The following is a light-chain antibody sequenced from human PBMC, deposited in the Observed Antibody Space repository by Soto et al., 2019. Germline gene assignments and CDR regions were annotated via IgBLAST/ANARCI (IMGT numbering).Light chain of an antibody. V-gene: IGKV3-20*01. J-gene: IGKJ1*01. Sequence: ETVLTQSPGTLSLSPGERATLFCRASQRISNNFLAWYQQIPGQAPSLLIFGASSRATGIPDRFSGSGSGTEFTLTIDRLEPEDFAVYYCQQCRRSPPSWTFGQGTKVEIK. CDR1: QRISNNF. CDR3: QQCRRSPPSWT. CDR2: GAS.